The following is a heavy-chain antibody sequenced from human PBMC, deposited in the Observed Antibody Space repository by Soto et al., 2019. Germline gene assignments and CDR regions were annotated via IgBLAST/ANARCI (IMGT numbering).Heavy chain of an antibody. Sequence: QVQLVQSGAEVKKPGASVKVSCKASGYTFTSYGISWVRQAPGQGLEWMGWISAYNGNTNYAQKLQGRVTMTTDTATSTAYMELRSLRSDDTAVYDCARGTAQGGGYCSGGSCWGDFDYWGQGTLVTVSS. V-gene: IGHV1-18*01. CDR1: GYTFTSYG. CDR2: ISAYNGNT. CDR3: ARGTAQGGGYCSGGSCWGDFDY. D-gene: IGHD2-15*01. J-gene: IGHJ4*02.